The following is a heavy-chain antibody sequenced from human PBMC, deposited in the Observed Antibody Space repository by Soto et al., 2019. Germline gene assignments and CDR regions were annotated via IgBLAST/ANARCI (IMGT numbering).Heavy chain of an antibody. J-gene: IGHJ6*02. CDR1: GYTFTGYY. CDR2: INPNSGGT. CDR3: ARLAFWSDYGMDV. D-gene: IGHD3-3*01. Sequence: ASVKVSCKASGYTFTGYYMHWVRQAPGQGLEWMGWINPNSGGTNYAQKFQGWVTMTRDTSISTAYMELSRLRSDDTAVYHCARLAFWSDYGMDVWGQGTTVTVSS. V-gene: IGHV1-2*04.